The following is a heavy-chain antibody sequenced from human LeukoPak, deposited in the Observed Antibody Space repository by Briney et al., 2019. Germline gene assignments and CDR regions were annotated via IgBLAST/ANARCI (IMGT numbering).Heavy chain of an antibody. J-gene: IGHJ2*01. CDR1: GASINGDDFF. V-gene: IGHV4-30-4*01. CDR3: ARENFYDPRGYFHL. Sequence: SETLSLTCSVSGASINGDDFFWGWIRQPPGKGLEWIGNIYYSGSTYYNPSLERRISIPMDASKNQFSLKLNSVTAADTAVYFCARENFYDPRGYFHLWGRGTLVSVSS. CDR2: IYYSGST. D-gene: IGHD3-3*01.